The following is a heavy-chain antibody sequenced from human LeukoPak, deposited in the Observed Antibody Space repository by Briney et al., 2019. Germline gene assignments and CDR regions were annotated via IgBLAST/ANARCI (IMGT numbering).Heavy chain of an antibody. D-gene: IGHD2-21*01. V-gene: IGHV3-33*01. CDR1: GFTFSSYG. J-gene: IGHJ5*02. CDR2: IWYDGSNK. CDR3: ARDRIPDNWFDP. Sequence: GGSLRLSCAASGFTFSSYGMHWFRQAPGKGLEWVAVIWYDGSNKYYADSVKGRFTISRDNSKNTLYLQMNSLRAEDTAVYYCARDRIPDNWFDPWGQGTLVTVSS.